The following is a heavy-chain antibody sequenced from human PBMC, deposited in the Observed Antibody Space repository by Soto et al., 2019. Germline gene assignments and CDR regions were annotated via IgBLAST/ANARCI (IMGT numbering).Heavy chain of an antibody. CDR3: TRGITSAGTVWFDP. CDR1: GFTFSSYW. CDR2: INSGGSST. V-gene: IGHV3-74*01. Sequence: EVQLVESGGGLVQPGGSLRLSCAASGFTFSSYWMHWVRQAPGKGLVWVSRINSGGSSTNYVDSVKGRFTISRDNAKNTLYLQMNSLRVEDTAVYYCTRGITSAGTVWFDPWGQGTLVTVSS. J-gene: IGHJ5*02. D-gene: IGHD6-13*01.